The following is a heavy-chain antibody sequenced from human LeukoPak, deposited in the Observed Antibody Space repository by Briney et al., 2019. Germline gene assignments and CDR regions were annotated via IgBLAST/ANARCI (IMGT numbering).Heavy chain of an antibody. V-gene: IGHV3-30*02. Sequence: GGSLRLSCAASGFTFSSYGMHWVRQAPGKGLEWVAFIRYDGSNKYYADSVKGRFTISRDNSKNTLYLQMNSLRAEDTAVYYCARYDYGDYYYGMDVWGQGTTVTVSS. D-gene: IGHD4-17*01. CDR2: IRYDGSNK. CDR3: ARYDYGDYYYGMDV. CDR1: GFTFSSYG. J-gene: IGHJ6*02.